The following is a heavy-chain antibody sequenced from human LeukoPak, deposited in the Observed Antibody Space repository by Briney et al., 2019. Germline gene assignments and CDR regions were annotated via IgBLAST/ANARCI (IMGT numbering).Heavy chain of an antibody. Sequence: SETLSLTCSVSGGSMNSGIYYWSWIRQPPGKGLEWIGYIFHSGSTYYNPSLKSRVIISVDRSKNQFSLKLSSVTAADTAVYYCASSPPIVVVPAAHYYYYYYMDVWGKGTTVTVSS. J-gene: IGHJ6*03. CDR3: ASSPPIVVVPAAHYYYYYYMDV. V-gene: IGHV4-30-2*01. D-gene: IGHD2-2*01. CDR2: IFHSGST. CDR1: GGSMNSGIYY.